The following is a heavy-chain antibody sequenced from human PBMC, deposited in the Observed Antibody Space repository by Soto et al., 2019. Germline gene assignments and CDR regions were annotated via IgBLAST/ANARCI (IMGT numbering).Heavy chain of an antibody. CDR1: GGSISSGGFY. CDR2: IYHSGSA. J-gene: IGHJ6*03. D-gene: IGHD1-26*01. V-gene: IGHV4-31*03. Sequence: QAQLQESGPGLVEPSQTLSLTCNVSGGSISSGGFYWSWIRQHPGKGLEWIGYIYHSGSAYYNPSLKSRVTISVDTSKNQFSLKLTSVTAADTALYFWARGEGSLSYMDVWGKGTTVTVSS. CDR3: ARGEGSLSYMDV.